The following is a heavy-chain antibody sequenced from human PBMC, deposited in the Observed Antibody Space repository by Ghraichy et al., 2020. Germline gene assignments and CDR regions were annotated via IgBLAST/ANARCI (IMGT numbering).Heavy chain of an antibody. CDR1: GYTFSTFD. CDR3: ARMYYYDSSGYYRGNAFDI. J-gene: IGHJ3*02. Sequence: ASVKVSCKASGYTFSTFDISWVRQAPGQGLEWMGWISAYNGNTHYARKLQGRVTMTTDTSTSTAYMELRRLRSDDTDVYYCARMYYYDSSGYYRGNAFDIWGQETMVTVSS. D-gene: IGHD3-22*01. CDR2: ISAYNGNT. V-gene: IGHV1-18*04.